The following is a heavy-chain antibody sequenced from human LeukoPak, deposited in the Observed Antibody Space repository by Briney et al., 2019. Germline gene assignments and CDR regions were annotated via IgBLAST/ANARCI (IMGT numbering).Heavy chain of an antibody. V-gene: IGHV1-69*02. D-gene: IGHD6-13*01. Sequence: IIPILGIANYAQKFQGRVTITADKSTSTAYMELSSLRSEDTAVYYCARIGLAGTYENWFDPWGQGTLVTVSS. J-gene: IGHJ5*02. CDR2: IIPILGIA. CDR3: ARIGLAGTYENWFDP.